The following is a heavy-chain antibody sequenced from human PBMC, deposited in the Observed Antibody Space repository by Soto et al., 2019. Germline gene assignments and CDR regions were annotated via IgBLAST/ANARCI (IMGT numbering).Heavy chain of an antibody. CDR1: GGSISSSSYY. Sequence: QLQLQESGPGLVKPSETLSLTCTVSGGSISSSSYYWGWIRQPPGKGLEWIGSIYYSGSTYYNPSLNSRVTISVDTSKNQFSLKLSSVTAADTAVYYCARRYCSGGSCYSFAFDIWGQGTMVTVSS. CDR2: IYYSGST. CDR3: ARRYCSGGSCYSFAFDI. D-gene: IGHD2-15*01. V-gene: IGHV4-39*01. J-gene: IGHJ3*02.